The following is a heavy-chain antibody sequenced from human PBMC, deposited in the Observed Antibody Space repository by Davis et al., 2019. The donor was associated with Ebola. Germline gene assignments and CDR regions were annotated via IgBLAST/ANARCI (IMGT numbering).Heavy chain of an antibody. CDR1: GGTFSSYA. CDR2: INPSGGST. D-gene: IGHD3-3*01. V-gene: IGHV1-46*01. CDR3: ARAGITIFGGARGGNWFDH. Sequence: ASVKVSCKASGGTFSSYAISWVRQAPGQGLEWMGIINPSGGSTSYAQKFQGRVTMTRDTSTSTVYMGLRSLRSDDTAVYYGARAGITIFGGARGGNWFDHWGQGTLVTVSS. J-gene: IGHJ5*02.